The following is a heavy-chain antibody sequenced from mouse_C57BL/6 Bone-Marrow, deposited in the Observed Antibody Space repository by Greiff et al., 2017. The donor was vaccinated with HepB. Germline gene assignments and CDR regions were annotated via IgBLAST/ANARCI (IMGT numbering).Heavy chain of an antibody. V-gene: IGHV1-26*01. CDR3: AREDSSGFGAY. D-gene: IGHD3-2*02. J-gene: IGHJ3*01. CDR2: INPNNGGT. Sequence: EVQLQQSGPELVKPGASVKISCKASGYTFTDYYMNWVKQSHGKSLEWIGDINPNNGGTSYNQKFKGKATLTVDKSSSTAYMELRSLTSEDSAVYYCAREDSSGFGAYWGQGTLVTVSA. CDR1: GYTFTDYY.